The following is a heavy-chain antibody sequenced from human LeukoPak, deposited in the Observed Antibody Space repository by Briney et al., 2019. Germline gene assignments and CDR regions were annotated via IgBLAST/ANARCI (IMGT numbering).Heavy chain of an antibody. V-gene: IGHV3-21*04. CDR1: GFTFSSYS. D-gene: IGHD5-24*01. CDR3: AKGNFRYKLQEAWFDP. CDR2: ISSSSSYI. Sequence: PGGSLRLSCAASGFTFSSYSMNWVRQAPGKGLEWVSSISSSSSYIYYADSVKGRFTISRDNSKNTLYVQMNSLRAEDTAVYYCAKGNFRYKLQEAWFDPWGQGTLVTVSP. J-gene: IGHJ5*02.